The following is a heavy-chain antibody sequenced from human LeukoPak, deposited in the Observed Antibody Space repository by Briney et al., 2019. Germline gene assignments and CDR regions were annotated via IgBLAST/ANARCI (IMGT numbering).Heavy chain of an antibody. V-gene: IGHV3-23*01. Sequence: GGSLRLSCAASGFTFSSSSMSWVRQAPGKGLEWVSALTGSGGSTYYADSVKGRFTISRDNSKKTLFLQMNSLRAEDMAVYYCAKDLAPAAYWGQGTLVTVSS. D-gene: IGHD2-2*01. CDR1: GFTFSSSS. CDR3: AKDLAPAAY. J-gene: IGHJ4*02. CDR2: LTGSGGST.